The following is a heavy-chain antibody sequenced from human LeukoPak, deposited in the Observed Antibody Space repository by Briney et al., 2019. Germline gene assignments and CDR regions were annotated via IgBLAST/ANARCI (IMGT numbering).Heavy chain of an antibody. Sequence: GGSLRLSCAASGFTFSSYSMNWVRQAPGKGLEWVSSISSSSSYIYYADSVKGRFTISRDNSKDTLYLQMDSLRAEDTAVYYCAKSLLQWDAFDLWGQGTVVTVSS. J-gene: IGHJ3*01. CDR2: ISSSSSYI. V-gene: IGHV3-21*04. CDR1: GFTFSSYS. CDR3: AKSLLQWDAFDL. D-gene: IGHD6-19*01.